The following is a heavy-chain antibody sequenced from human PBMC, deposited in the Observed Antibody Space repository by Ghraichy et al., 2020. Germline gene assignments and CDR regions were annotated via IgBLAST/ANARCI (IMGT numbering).Heavy chain of an antibody. D-gene: IGHD3-16*02. CDR1: GFTFSTYG. V-gene: IGHV3-64*01. CDR3: ARPMRSSLRFYYYGMDV. Sequence: GGSLRLSCAASGFTFSTYGMHWVRQAPGKGLEYVSAISSDGENTFYVNSVKGRFTISRDNSKNTLYLQMGSLRAEDMAVYYCARPMRSSLRFYYYGMDVWGQGTTVTGSS. J-gene: IGHJ6*02. CDR2: ISSDGENT.